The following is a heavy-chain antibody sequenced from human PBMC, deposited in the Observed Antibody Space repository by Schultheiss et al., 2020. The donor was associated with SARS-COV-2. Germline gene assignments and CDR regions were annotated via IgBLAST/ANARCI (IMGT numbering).Heavy chain of an antibody. CDR2: IGTAGDT. Sequence: GESLKISCAASGFTFSSYDMHWVRQATGKGLEWVSAIGTAGDTYYPGSVKGRFTISRDNAKNSLYLQMNSLRAEDTAVYYCARDPPTMVRGVEVPWGQGTLVTVSS. CDR3: ARDPPTMVRGVEVP. V-gene: IGHV3-13*01. D-gene: IGHD3-10*01. J-gene: IGHJ5*02. CDR1: GFTFSSYD.